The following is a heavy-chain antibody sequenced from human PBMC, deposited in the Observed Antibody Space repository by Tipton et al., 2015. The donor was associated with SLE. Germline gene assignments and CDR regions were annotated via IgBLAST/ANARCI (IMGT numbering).Heavy chain of an antibody. Sequence: SLRLSCVGSGFIVGGTYMSWVRQAPGKGLEWVSSIYKGGSRYYAGSVKGRFTISKDSAKNTVYLQMNSLRAEDTAVYYCARDGIQTVTLDYWGQGTLVTVSS. CDR1: GFIVGGTY. V-gene: IGHV3-53*01. D-gene: IGHD4-11*01. J-gene: IGHJ4*02. CDR3: ARDGIQTVTLDY. CDR2: IYKGGSR.